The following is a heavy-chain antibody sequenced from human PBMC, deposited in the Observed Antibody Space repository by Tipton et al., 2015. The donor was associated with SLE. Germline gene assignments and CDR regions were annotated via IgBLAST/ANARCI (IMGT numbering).Heavy chain of an antibody. D-gene: IGHD1-26*01. CDR2: GHYSGAT. CDR3: ARRGSWWYFDL. J-gene: IGHJ2*01. V-gene: IGHV4-39*07. CDR1: GGSTNNGRYY. Sequence: TLSLTCSVSGGSTNNGRYYWGGIRQPPGKGLEWIGTGHYSGATYKHSSLKNRITISVDTSKNQFSLKLSSVTAADTAVNYCARRGSWWYFDLWGRGTLVTVSS.